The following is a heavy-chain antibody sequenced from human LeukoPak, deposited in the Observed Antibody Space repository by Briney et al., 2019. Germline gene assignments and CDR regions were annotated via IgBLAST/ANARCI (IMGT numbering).Heavy chain of an antibody. CDR3: ARGAPVVVVAAIPRWFDP. CDR2: IYHSGST. D-gene: IGHD2-15*01. Sequence: SETLSLTCAVSGGSISSGDYSWSWIRQPPGKGLEWIGYIYHSGSTYYNPSLKSRVTISVDRSKNQFSLKLSSVTAADTAVYYCARGAPVVVVAAIPRWFDPWGQGTLVTVSS. CDR1: GGSISSGDYS. J-gene: IGHJ5*02. V-gene: IGHV4-30-2*01.